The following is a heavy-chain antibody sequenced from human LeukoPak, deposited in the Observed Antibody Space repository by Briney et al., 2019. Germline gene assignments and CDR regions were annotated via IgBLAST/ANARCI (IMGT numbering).Heavy chain of an antibody. D-gene: IGHD3-10*01. J-gene: IGHJ4*02. CDR3: AKFDAGGGSPYYGSGSSHDFDY. CDR2: IRYDGSNK. V-gene: IGHV3-30*02. CDR1: GFTFSSYG. Sequence: PGGSLRLSCAASGFTFSSYGVHWVRQAPGKGLEWVAFIRYDGSNKYYADSVKGRFTISRDNSKNTLYLQMNSLRAEDTAVYYCAKFDAGGGSPYYGSGSSHDFDYWGQGTLVTVSS.